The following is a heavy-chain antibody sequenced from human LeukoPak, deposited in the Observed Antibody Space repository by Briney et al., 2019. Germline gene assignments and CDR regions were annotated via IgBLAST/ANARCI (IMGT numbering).Heavy chain of an antibody. CDR2: ISGSGGRT. J-gene: IGHJ4*02. D-gene: IGHD5-24*01. CDR1: GFTFSSYA. V-gene: IGHV3-23*01. CDR3: AKSGYNRFDY. Sequence: GGSLRLSCAASGFTFSSYAMSWVRQAPGKGLEWVSSISGSGGRTHYADSVRGRFTISRDNSKNTLYLQMNSLRADDTAVYYCAKSGYNRFDYWGQGTLVTVSS.